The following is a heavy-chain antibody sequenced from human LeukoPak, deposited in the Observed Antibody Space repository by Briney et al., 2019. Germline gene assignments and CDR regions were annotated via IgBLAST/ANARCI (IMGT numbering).Heavy chain of an antibody. CDR1: GYTFTSYG. Sequence: GASVKVSCKASGYTFTSYGISWVRQAPGQGLEWMGWISAYSLNTNYAQNFQGRVTMTTDTSTSTAYMELSSLRSEDTAVYYCARAPSYYDSSGYSTFDIWGQGTMVTVSS. J-gene: IGHJ3*02. V-gene: IGHV1-18*01. D-gene: IGHD3-22*01. CDR2: ISAYSLNT. CDR3: ARAPSYYDSSGYSTFDI.